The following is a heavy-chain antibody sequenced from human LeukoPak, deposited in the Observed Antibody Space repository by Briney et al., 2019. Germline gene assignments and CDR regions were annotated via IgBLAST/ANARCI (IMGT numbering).Heavy chain of an antibody. J-gene: IGHJ3*02. V-gene: IGHV3-23*01. Sequence: GGSLRLSCAASGFTFSSYAMSWVRQAPGKGLEWVSAISGSGGSTYYADSVKGRFTISRDNSKNTLYLQMNSLRAEDTAVYYCAKDRYYDFWSGFGAFDIWGQGTMVTVSS. CDR1: GFTFSSYA. D-gene: IGHD3-3*01. CDR2: ISGSGGST. CDR3: AKDRYYDFWSGFGAFDI.